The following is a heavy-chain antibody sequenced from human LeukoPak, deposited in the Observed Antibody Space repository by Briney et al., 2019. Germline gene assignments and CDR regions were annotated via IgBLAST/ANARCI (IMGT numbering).Heavy chain of an antibody. V-gene: IGHV4-30-2*01. CDR3: ARADITMVRGVEILNWFDP. J-gene: IGHJ5*02. CDR1: GGSISSGGYS. CDR2: IYHSGST. Sequence: SETLSLTCAVSGGSISSGGYSWSWLRPPPGQGLEWIGYIYHSGSTYYNPSLKSRVTISVDRSKNQFSLKLSSVTAADTAVYYCARADITMVRGVEILNWFDPWGQGTLVTVSS. D-gene: IGHD3-10*01.